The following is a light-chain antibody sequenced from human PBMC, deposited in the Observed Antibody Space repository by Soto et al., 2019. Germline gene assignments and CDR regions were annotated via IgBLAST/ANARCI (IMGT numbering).Light chain of an antibody. CDR2: GAS. V-gene: IGKV3-15*01. CDR3: QQYNSWPFT. CDR1: QRVSSN. J-gene: IGKJ3*01. Sequence: EIVMTHSPATLSVSPGETATLSCRASQRVSSNLAWYQQKPGQAPRLLIYGASTRATGIPARLSGSGSGTEFTLTISRLQSEDFAVFYCQQYNSWPFTFGPGTKVDIK.